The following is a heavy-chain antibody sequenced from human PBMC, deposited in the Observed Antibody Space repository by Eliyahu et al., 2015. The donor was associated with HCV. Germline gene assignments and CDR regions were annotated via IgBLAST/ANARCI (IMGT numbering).Heavy chain of an antibody. Sequence: QVTLKESGPVLVKPTETLTLTCTVSGFSLSXARMGVSWIRQPPGKALEWLAHIFSNDEKSYXTSLKSRLTISKDTSKSQVVLTMTNMDPVDTATYYCARIITGITGTTGDVYYYYGMDVWGQGTTVTVSS. CDR3: ARIITGITGTTGDVYYYYGMDV. J-gene: IGHJ6*02. D-gene: IGHD1-14*01. CDR2: IFSNDEK. CDR1: GFSLSXARMG. V-gene: IGHV2-26*01.